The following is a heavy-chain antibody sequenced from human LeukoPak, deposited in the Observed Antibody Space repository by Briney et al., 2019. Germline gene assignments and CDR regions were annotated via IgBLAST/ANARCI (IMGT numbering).Heavy chain of an antibody. CDR3: TRGLNSYNWFGP. CDR2: INPSGGST. CDR1: GYTFTSYY. Sequence: ASVKVSCKASGYTFTSYYMHWVRQAPGQGLEWMGIINPSGGSTTYAQRFQGRVTMTRDTSTSTVYMELSSLRSEDTAVYYCTRGLNSYNWFGPWGQGTLVTVSS. V-gene: IGHV1-46*03. D-gene: IGHD3/OR15-3a*01. J-gene: IGHJ5*02.